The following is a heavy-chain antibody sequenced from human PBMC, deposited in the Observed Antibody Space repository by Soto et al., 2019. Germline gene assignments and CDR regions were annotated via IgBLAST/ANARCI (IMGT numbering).Heavy chain of an antibody. J-gene: IGHJ4*02. Sequence: QVQLVQSGAEVSQPASSVKVSCQTSGGTFRSYAISWVRQAPGQGLEWMGGIVPIVDTSTYAQKFQGRVTITADESTSTVYMELSSLRSDDTAVYYCVRVVAIPGYPDNWGQGTLVTVSS. CDR1: GGTFRSYA. D-gene: IGHD5-12*01. V-gene: IGHV1-69*12. CDR2: IVPIVDTS. CDR3: VRVVAIPGYPDN.